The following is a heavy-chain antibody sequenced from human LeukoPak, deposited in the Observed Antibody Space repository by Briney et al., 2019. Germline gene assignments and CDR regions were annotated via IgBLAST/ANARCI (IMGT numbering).Heavy chain of an antibody. J-gene: IGHJ4*02. CDR1: GSTFSSFA. V-gene: IGHV3-23*01. CDR2: VSRTGSTK. Sequence: GGSLRLSCVASGSTFSSFALDWVRQAPGRGLEWISVVSRTGSTKYYADSVKGRFTVSRDNSKNTVYLQMNSLRVDDSAVYYCAKRKNSPGYSSLDQWGQGTLVTVSS. CDR3: AKRKNSPGYSSLDQ. D-gene: IGHD2-15*01.